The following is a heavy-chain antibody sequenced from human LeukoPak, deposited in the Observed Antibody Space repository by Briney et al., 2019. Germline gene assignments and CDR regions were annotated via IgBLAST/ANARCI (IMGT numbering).Heavy chain of an antibody. CDR3: AKVDDYYGMDV. J-gene: IGHJ6*02. V-gene: IGHV3-30*18. CDR2: ISYDGSNK. Sequence: PGGSLRLSCAASGFTFSSYGVHWVRQAPGKGLEWVAVISYDGSNKYYADSVKGRFTISRDNSKNTLYLQMNSLRAEDTAVYYCAKVDDYYGMDVWGQGTTVTVSS. CDR1: GFTFSSYG.